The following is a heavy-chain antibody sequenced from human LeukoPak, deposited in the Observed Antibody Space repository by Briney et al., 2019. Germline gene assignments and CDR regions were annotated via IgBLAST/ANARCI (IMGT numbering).Heavy chain of an antibody. CDR1: GFTFNIYA. CDR2: ISGSGGST. CDR3: AKKGSSSIGGKGG. J-gene: IGHJ4*02. D-gene: IGHD6-6*01. V-gene: IGHV3-23*01. Sequence: PGGSLRLSCAASGFTFNIYAMSWVRQAPGKGLEWVSAISGSGGSTYYADSVKGRFTISRDNSKNTLYLQMNSLRAEDTAVYYCAKKGSSSIGGKGGWGQGTLVTVSS.